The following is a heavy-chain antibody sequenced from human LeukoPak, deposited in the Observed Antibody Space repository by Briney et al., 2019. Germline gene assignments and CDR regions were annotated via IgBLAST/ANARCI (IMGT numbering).Heavy chain of an antibody. Sequence: PSETLSLTCTVSGGSISSGDYYWRWIRQPPGKGLEWIGYIYYSGSTYYNPSLKSRVTISVDTSKNQFSLKLSSVTAADTAVYYCARDYFGREGAIYFDYWGQGTLVTVSS. V-gene: IGHV4-30-4*08. CDR2: IYYSGST. J-gene: IGHJ4*02. CDR1: GGSISSGDYY. D-gene: IGHD1-26*01. CDR3: ARDYFGREGAIYFDY.